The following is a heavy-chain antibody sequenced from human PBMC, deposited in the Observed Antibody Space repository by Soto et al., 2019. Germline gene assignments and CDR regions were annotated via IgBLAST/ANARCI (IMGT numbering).Heavy chain of an antibody. CDR1: GGSISSSNW. Sequence: KPSETLSLTCAVSGGSISSSNWWSWVRQPPGKGLEWIGEIYHSGSTNYNPSLKSRVTISVDKSKNQFSLKLSSVTAADTAVYYCARRPPRYGSGSPGWFDPWGQGTLVTVSS. J-gene: IGHJ5*02. CDR3: ARRPPRYGSGSPGWFDP. CDR2: IYHSGST. D-gene: IGHD3-10*01. V-gene: IGHV4-4*02.